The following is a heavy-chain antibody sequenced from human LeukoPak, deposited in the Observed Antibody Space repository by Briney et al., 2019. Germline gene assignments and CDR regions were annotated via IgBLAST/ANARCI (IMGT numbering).Heavy chain of an antibody. CDR1: GDSIRGYY. CDR3: ARAGIQLWLGNFDY. V-gene: IGHV4-59*01. J-gene: IGHJ4*02. D-gene: IGHD5-18*01. Sequence: SETLSLNCTVSGDSIRGYYWTWIRQPPGKGLEWIGHIYHTGSPKYNPSLESRATISVDLSKNQFCLRLNSVTAADTAVYYCARAGIQLWLGNFDYWGQGTLVTVSS. CDR2: IYHTGSP.